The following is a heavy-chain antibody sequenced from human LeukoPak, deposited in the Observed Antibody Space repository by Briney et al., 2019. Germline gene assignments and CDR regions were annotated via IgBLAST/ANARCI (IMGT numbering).Heavy chain of an antibody. CDR2: ISYDGSNK. D-gene: IGHD6-19*01. J-gene: IGHJ4*02. CDR1: GFTFSSYA. Sequence: GGSLRLSCAASGFTFSSYAMHWVRQAPGNGLEWVAVISYDGSNKYYADSVKGRFTISRDNSKNTLDLQMSSLRADDTAVYYCAKHSSGITVAGTIQYWGQGTLVTVSS. CDR3: AKHSSGITVAGTIQY. V-gene: IGHV3-30-3*01.